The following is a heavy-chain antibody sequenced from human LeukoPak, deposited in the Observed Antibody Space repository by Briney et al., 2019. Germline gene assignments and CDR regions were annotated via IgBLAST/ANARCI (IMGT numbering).Heavy chain of an antibody. V-gene: IGHV3-21*01. D-gene: IGHD6-19*01. CDR3: ATSTSSSGPTRD. CDR1: GFTFSSYS. CDR2: ISSSSSYI. J-gene: IGHJ4*02. Sequence: PGGSLRLSCVASGFTFSSYSMNWVRQAPGKGLEWVSSISSSSSYIYYADSVKGRFTISRDNAKNSLYLQMNSLRAEDTAVYYCATSTSSSGPTRDWGQGTLVTVSS.